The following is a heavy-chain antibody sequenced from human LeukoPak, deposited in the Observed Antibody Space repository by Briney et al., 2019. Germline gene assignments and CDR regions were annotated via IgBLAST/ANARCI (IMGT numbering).Heavy chain of an antibody. Sequence: PGGSLRLSCVDSGFTFSCHWMHWVRQAPGKGLVWISCINDDGSSTTYADSVKGRFTISRDNSKNTVYLQMNSLTAEDTAVYYCARGGSAVDGYCGRTRCPLAVGYWGQGTLVTVSS. CDR1: GFTFSCHW. CDR3: ARGGSAVDGYCGRTRCPLAVGY. V-gene: IGHV3-74*01. D-gene: IGHD2-2*01. J-gene: IGHJ4*02. CDR2: INDDGSST.